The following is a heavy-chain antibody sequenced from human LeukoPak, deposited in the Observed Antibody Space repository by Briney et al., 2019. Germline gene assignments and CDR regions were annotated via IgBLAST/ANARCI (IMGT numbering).Heavy chain of an antibody. CDR2: IIPIFGTA. CDR1: GGTFRSYA. D-gene: IGHD2-2*02. CDR3: ARGCSSTSCYTAPLYNWFDP. Sequence: SLKVSCKLSGGTFRSYAISWVRHAPGQGLDWMGGIIPIFGTANYARNFQGRVTITADDSTSSAYMELSSLRAEDTAVYYCARGCSSTSCYTAPLYNWFDPWGQGTLVTVSS. J-gene: IGHJ5*02. V-gene: IGHV1-69*13.